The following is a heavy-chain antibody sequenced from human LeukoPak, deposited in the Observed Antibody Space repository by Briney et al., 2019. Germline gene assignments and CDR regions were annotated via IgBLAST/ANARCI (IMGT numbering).Heavy chain of an antibody. V-gene: IGHV1-69*04. J-gene: IGHJ4*02. CDR1: GGTFSSYA. D-gene: IGHD7-27*01. CDR2: IIPILGIA. Sequence: ASVKVSCKASGGTFSSYAISWVRQAPGQGLEWMGRIIPILGIANYAQKFQGRVTITADKSTSTAYMELSSLRSEDTAVYYCARVSSNSRGDYFDSWGQGTLVTVSS. CDR3: ARVSSNSRGDYFDS.